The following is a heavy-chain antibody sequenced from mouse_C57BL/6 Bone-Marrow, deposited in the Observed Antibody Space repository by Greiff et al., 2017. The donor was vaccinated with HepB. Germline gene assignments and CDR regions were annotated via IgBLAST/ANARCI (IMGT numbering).Heavy chain of an antibody. CDR1: GFNIKDDY. Sequence: EVKLQESGAELVRPGASVKLSCTASGFNIKDDYMHWVKQRPEQGLEWIGWIDPENGDTEYASKFQGKATITADTSSNTAYLQLSSLTSEDTAVYYCTPWYFDVWGTGTTVTVSS. V-gene: IGHV14-4*01. CDR2: IDPENGDT. CDR3: TPWYFDV. J-gene: IGHJ1*03.